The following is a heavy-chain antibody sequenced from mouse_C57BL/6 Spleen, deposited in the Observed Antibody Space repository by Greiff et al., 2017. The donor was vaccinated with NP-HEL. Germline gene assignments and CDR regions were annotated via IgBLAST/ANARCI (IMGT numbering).Heavy chain of an antibody. CDR1: GYTFTSYG. V-gene: IGHV1-81*01. J-gene: IGHJ1*03. CDR3: ARPTYGSSWYFDV. Sequence: QVQLQQSGAELARPGASVKLSCKASGYTFTSYGISWVKQRTGQGLEWIGEIYPRSGNTYYNEKFKGKATLTADKSSSTAYMELRSLTSEDSAVYFCARPTYGSSWYFDVWGTGTTVTVSS. D-gene: IGHD1-1*01. CDR2: IYPRSGNT.